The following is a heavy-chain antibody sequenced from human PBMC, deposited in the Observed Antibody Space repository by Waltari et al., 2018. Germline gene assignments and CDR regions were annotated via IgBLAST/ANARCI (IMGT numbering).Heavy chain of an antibody. CDR2: IYESGST. V-gene: IGHV4-38-2*01. Sequence: QVQLQESGPGLVKPSETLSLTCAVSGFSISRGYYWGWVRQPPGKGLEWIGSIYESGSTYHNPSLKSRVTISIDTSKNQFSLKLTSVTAADTAMYYCARGPVFKYYYNAFDIWGQGTMVTVSS. CDR1: GFSISRGYY. D-gene: IGHD3-22*01. CDR3: ARGPVFKYYYNAFDI. J-gene: IGHJ3*02.